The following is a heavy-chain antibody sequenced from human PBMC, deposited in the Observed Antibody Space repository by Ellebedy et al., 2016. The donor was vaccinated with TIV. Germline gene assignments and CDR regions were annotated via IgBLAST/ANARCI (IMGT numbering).Heavy chain of an antibody. CDR2: IHHSGTN. Sequence: MPSETLSLTCTVSDYSISSGYFWGWIRQPPGKGREWIGSIHHSGTNYYNPSLKSRLTISVDTSKHQFSLNLRSVTAIDTAVYYCARELAYYSNNGYYYLSGFDVWGRGTMVTVSS. D-gene: IGHD3-22*01. CDR1: DYSISSGYF. J-gene: IGHJ3*01. CDR3: ARELAYYSNNGYYYLSGFDV. V-gene: IGHV4-38-2*02.